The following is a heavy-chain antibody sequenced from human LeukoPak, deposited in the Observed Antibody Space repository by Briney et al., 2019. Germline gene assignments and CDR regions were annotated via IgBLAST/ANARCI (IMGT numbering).Heavy chain of an antibody. V-gene: IGHV5-10-1*01. CDR3: ASQGGAGGPFDY. Sequence: GESLKISFKGSGSRFTSYWINWVRQIPGKGQGWMGRIDPSDSYTNYSPSFQGHVTISADRSISTAYLQWSSLKASDTAMYYCASQGGAGGPFDYWGQGTLVTVSS. CDR1: GSRFTSYW. D-gene: IGHD3-16*01. J-gene: IGHJ4*02. CDR2: IDPSDSYT.